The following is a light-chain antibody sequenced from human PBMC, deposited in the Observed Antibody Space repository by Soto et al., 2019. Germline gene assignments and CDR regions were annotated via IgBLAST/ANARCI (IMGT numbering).Light chain of an antibody. CDR2: DAS. V-gene: IGKV3-20*01. CDR3: QQYGSSPRT. CDR1: QSVSSGY. Sequence: EIVLTQSPGTLSLSPGERATLSCRASQSVSSGYLAWYQQKPGQAPRLLIYDASSRATGIPDRFSGSGSGTDFTLTISRLEPEDFAVYYCQQYGSSPRTFGKGTKVDIK. J-gene: IGKJ1*01.